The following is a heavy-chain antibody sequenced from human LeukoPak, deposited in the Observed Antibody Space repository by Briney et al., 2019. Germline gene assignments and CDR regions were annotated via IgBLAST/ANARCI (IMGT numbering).Heavy chain of an antibody. CDR2: ISDRGKT. V-gene: IGHV3-23*01. CDR3: AKLPTICGVADSFDI. J-gene: IGHJ3*02. Sequence: PGGSLRLSCVASGINFSSYDMSWVRQAPGKGLEWISAISDRGKTDYADSVKGRFSISRDNSKNTLYLQSSSLRSVDTAIYYCAKLPTICGVADSFDIWGQGTLVTVSS. CDR1: GINFSSYD. D-gene: IGHD3-3*01.